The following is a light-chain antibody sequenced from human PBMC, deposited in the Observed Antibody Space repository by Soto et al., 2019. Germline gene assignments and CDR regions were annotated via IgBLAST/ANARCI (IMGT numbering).Light chain of an antibody. Sequence: QPVLTQPPSASASLGASVRLTCTLSSGHTNYAIACHQLQPEKGPRYLMKLDSDGSHTKGDGIPNRFSGSSSGAERYLTISSLQSDDEADYYCQTWDTGIVLFGGGTKLTVL. CDR1: SGHTNYA. V-gene: IGLV4-69*01. CDR2: LDSDGSH. J-gene: IGLJ2*01. CDR3: QTWDTGIVL.